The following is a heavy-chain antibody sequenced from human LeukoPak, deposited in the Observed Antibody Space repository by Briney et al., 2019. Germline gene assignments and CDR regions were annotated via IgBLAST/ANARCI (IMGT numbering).Heavy chain of an antibody. D-gene: IGHD3-22*01. J-gene: IGHJ4*02. CDR2: IIPILGIA. CDR1: GGTFSSYA. CDR3: ATGSPTGYYDSSGYYV. Sequence: GSSVKVSCKASGGTFSSYAISWVRPAPGQGLEWMGRIIPILGIANYAQKFQGRVTITADKSTSTAYMELSSLRSEDTAVYYCATGSPTGYYDSSGYYVWGQGTLVTVSS. V-gene: IGHV1-69*04.